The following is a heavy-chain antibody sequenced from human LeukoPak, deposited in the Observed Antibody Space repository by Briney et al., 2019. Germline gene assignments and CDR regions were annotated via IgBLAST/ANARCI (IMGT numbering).Heavy chain of an antibody. V-gene: IGHV4-39*01. CDR1: GGSVSSSSYY. CDR3: ARHVGDYDNTGNFRDY. D-gene: IGHD3-22*01. CDR2: MYYTSST. J-gene: IGHJ4*02. Sequence: SETLSLTCTVSGGSVSSSSYYWGWIRQPPGKGLEWIGSMYYTSSTYYNPSLKRRVTLSVDTTKTQFFLKMSFVTTAVTAVYYCARHVGDYDNTGNFRDYWGQGTLVTVS.